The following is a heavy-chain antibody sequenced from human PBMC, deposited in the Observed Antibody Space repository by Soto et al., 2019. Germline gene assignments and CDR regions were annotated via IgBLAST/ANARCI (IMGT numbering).Heavy chain of an antibody. V-gene: IGHV3-23*04. Sequence: EVHVVESGGGLVQPAGSLRLSCATSKFTFSAYAMTCVRQAPGEGLEWVSSISGSGGGTSYADSVKGPFSISRDNSKNTLYLRMNSLRVEDTAVYYCTREPNGDHIGAFDFWGQGTVVTVSS. CDR1: KFTFSAYA. CDR3: TREPNGDHIGAFDF. CDR2: ISGSGGGT. J-gene: IGHJ3*01. D-gene: IGHD4-17*01.